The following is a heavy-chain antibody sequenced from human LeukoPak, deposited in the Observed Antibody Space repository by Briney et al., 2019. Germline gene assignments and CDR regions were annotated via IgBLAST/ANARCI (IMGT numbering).Heavy chain of an antibody. Sequence: SVKVSCKASGGTCSSYAISWVRQAPGQGLEWMGGIIPIFGTANYAQKFQGRVTITADESTSTAYMELSSLRSEDTAVYYCARVRDQLLLFGSFDYWGQGTLVTVSS. D-gene: IGHD2-2*01. V-gene: IGHV1-69*01. CDR2: IIPIFGTA. CDR1: GGTCSSYA. CDR3: ARVRDQLLLFGSFDY. J-gene: IGHJ4*02.